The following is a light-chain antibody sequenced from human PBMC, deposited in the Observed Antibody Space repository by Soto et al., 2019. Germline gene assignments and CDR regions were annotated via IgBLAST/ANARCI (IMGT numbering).Light chain of an antibody. CDR3: QQYGSSPLWT. J-gene: IGKJ1*01. CDR2: GAS. V-gene: IGKV3-20*01. CDR1: QSISRSY. Sequence: EIVLTQSPGTLSLSPGERATLSCRASQSISRSYLAWYQQKPGQAPRLLIYGASSRATGIPDRFSGSGSGKDFTLTISRLEPEDFAVYYCQQYGSSPLWTFGQGTKVEIK.